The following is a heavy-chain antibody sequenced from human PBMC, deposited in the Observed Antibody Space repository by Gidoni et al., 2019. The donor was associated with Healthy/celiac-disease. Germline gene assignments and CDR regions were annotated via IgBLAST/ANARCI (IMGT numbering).Heavy chain of an antibody. D-gene: IGHD3-10*01. Sequence: EVQLVASGGGLVQPGGSLRLSCAASGFTVSSNYMSWVRQAPGTGLEWVSVIYSGGSTYYADTVKGRFTISRHNSKNTLYLQMNSLRAEDTAVYYCAREDSGVLDYWGQGTLVTVSS. CDR3: AREDSGVLDY. CDR2: IYSGGST. CDR1: GFTVSSNY. J-gene: IGHJ4*02. V-gene: IGHV3-53*04.